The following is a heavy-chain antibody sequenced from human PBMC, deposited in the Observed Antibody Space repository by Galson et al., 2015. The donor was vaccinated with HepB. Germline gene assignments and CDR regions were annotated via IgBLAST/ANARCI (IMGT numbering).Heavy chain of an antibody. CDR1: GFTFSSYG. CDR3: ARNSIGAAESFDY. D-gene: IGHD3-3*01. J-gene: IGHJ4*02. V-gene: IGHV3-33*01. Sequence: SLRLSCAASGFTFSSYGMHWVRQAPGKGLEWVAVIWYDGSNKYYADSVKGRFTISRDNSKNTLYLQMNSLRAEDTAVYYCARNSIGAAESFDYWGQGTLVTVPS. CDR2: IWYDGSNK.